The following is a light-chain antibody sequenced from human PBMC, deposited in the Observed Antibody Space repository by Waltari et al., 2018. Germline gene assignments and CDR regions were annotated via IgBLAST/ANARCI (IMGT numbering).Light chain of an antibody. CDR3: HQYNKGPQT. V-gene: IGKV3-15*01. J-gene: IGKJ1*01. CDR1: QSVSTN. CDR2: GAS. Sequence: DTVMTQSPVTLSVSLWERATLSCRASQSVSTNLAWYQQKPGQAPRLLIYGASTRATDIPARFSGSGSGTEFTLTISSLQSEDSAIYYCHQYNKGPQTFGQGTKVEI.